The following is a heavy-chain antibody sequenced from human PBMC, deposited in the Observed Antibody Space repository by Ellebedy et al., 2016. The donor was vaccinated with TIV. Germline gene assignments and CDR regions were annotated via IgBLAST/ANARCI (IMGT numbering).Heavy chain of an antibody. V-gene: IGHV3-23*01. J-gene: IGHJ3*02. CDR1: GFIFSSAW. CDR2: IDSSGSKT. Sequence: GESLKISXATSGFIFSSAWMSWVRQAPGKGLEWVSAIDSSGSKTYYADSVKGRFTISRDNSKNTLYLQMNSLRAEDTAIYYCAKDQGHADAFDMWGQGTMVTVSS. CDR3: AKDQGHADAFDM.